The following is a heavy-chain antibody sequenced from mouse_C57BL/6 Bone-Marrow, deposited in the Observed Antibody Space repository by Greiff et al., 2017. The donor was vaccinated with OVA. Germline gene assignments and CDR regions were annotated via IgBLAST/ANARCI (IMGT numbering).Heavy chain of an antibody. J-gene: IGHJ4*01. V-gene: IGHV1-7*01. D-gene: IGHD2-2*01. CDR2: INPSSGYT. CDR1: GYTFTSYG. Sequence: QVQLQQSGAELAKPGASVKLSCKASGYTFTSYGMHWVKQRPGQGLEWIGYINPSSGYTKYNQKFKGKATLTADKSSSTAYMKMSSLTYEDSAVYYCARRGDYYGCDDYYAMDYWGQGTSVTVSS. CDR3: ARRGDYYGCDDYYAMDY.